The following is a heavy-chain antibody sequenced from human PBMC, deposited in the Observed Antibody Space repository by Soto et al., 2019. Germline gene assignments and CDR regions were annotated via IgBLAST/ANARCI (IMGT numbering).Heavy chain of an antibody. CDR2: ISGSGGRT. V-gene: IGHV3-23*01. CDR3: AKDPNGDYVGAFDI. CDR1: GFTFRNYA. Sequence: EVQMLESGGNLIQPGGSLRLSCAASGFTFRNYAMSWVRQAPGAGPEWVSGISGSGGRTYYADSVKGRFTISRDNSNNALFLQMNSLRAEDTALYYCAKDPNGDYVGAFDIWGRGTMFTVSS. D-gene: IGHD4-17*01. J-gene: IGHJ3*02.